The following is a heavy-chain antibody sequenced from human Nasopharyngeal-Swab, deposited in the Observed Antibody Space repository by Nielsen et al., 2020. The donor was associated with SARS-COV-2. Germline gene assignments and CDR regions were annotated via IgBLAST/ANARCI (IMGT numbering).Heavy chain of an antibody. CDR2: ISSSGSTI. CDR1: GFTFSSYE. CDR3: ARDALPPYYYDSSGYYYGPRWFDP. V-gene: IGHV3-48*03. J-gene: IGHJ5*02. Sequence: GGSLRLSCAASGFTFSSYEMNWVPHATGKGVEWVSYISSSGSTIYYADSVKGRFTISRDNAKNSLYLQMNSLRAEDTAVYYCARDALPPYYYDSSGYYYGPRWFDPWGQGTLVTVSS. D-gene: IGHD3-22*01.